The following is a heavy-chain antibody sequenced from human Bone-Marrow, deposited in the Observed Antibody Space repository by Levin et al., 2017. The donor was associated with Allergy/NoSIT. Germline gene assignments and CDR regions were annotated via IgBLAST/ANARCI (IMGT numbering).Heavy chain of an antibody. J-gene: IGHJ5*02. Sequence: SCAASGFTFSDYYMSWIRQAPGKGLEWVSYISSSGSTIYYADSVKGRFTISRDNAKNSLYLQMNSLRAEDTAVYYCARDGDVVVPAALVNWFDPWGQGTLVTVSS. CDR3: ARDGDVVVPAALVNWFDP. CDR2: ISSSGSTI. V-gene: IGHV3-11*01. D-gene: IGHD2-2*01. CDR1: GFTFSDYY.